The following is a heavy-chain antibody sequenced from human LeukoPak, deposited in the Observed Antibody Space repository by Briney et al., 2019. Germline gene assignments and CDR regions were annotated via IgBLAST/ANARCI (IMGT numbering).Heavy chain of an antibody. Sequence: GGSLRLSCAASGFTFSSYWMSWVRQAPGKGLEWVANIKEDGSANFYVDSVKGRFTISRDNAKNSLYLQMNSLRAEDTAVYYCAGAAKGVPAEQGYFDYWGQGTLVTVSS. V-gene: IGHV3-7*01. J-gene: IGHJ4*02. CDR3: AGAAKGVPAEQGYFDY. CDR2: IKEDGSAN. CDR1: GFTFSSYW. D-gene: IGHD2-2*01.